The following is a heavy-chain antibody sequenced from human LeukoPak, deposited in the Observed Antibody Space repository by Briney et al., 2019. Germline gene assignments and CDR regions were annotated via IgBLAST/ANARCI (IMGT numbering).Heavy chain of an antibody. J-gene: IGHJ5*02. D-gene: IGHD5-18*01. V-gene: IGHV4-59*12. CDR1: GGSISSYY. CDR2: IFHSGTT. CDR3: ARGRGYSYAFDP. Sequence: SETLSLTCTVSGGSISSYYWSWIRQPPGKGLDWIGSIFHSGTTHYNPSLKSRVTISADTSENQFSLRLNFVTAADTAVYYCARGRGYSYAFDPWGQGTLVTVSS.